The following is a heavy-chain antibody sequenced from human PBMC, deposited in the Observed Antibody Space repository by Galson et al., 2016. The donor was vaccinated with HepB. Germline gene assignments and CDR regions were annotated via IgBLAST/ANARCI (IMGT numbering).Heavy chain of an antibody. D-gene: IGHD4-11*01. CDR3: ARVRGSTFYSSSSSGMDV. J-gene: IGHJ6*04. V-gene: IGHV3-33*01. CDR2: VWFDGSDK. Sequence: SLRLSCAASGFNFNNYGMNWVRQAPGRGLEWVAVVWFDGSDKKYADSVTGRFSIPRDSSGLFLQMSRLTAEDTAVYYCARVRGSTFYSSSSSGMDVWGEGTTVTVSS. CDR1: GFNFNNYG.